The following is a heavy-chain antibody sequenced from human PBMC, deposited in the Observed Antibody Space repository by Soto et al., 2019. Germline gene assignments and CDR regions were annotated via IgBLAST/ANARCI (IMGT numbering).Heavy chain of an antibody. CDR2: INPIFGTP. CDR3: AREGRHFDY. J-gene: IGHJ4*02. V-gene: IGHV1-69*06. Sequence: PAEVSCKASGGTFGSYASSWVRQAPGQGLEWMGGINPIFGTPHYAQKYQGRVTITADTFTNTAYMELTRLTSDDTAVYFCAREGRHFDYWGQGTLVTVSS. CDR1: GGTFGSYA.